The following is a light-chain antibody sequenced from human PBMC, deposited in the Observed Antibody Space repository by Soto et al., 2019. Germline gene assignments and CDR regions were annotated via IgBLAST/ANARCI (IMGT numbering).Light chain of an antibody. Sequence: QAVVTQPPSASGTPGQRVTISCSGSSSNIGSNYVYWYQQLPGTAPKLLIYRNNQRPSGVPDRFSGSKSGTSASLAISGLRSEDEADYYCAAWDDSLVWVFGGGTQLTVL. CDR3: AAWDDSLVWV. J-gene: IGLJ3*02. CDR2: RNN. V-gene: IGLV1-47*01. CDR1: SSNIGSNY.